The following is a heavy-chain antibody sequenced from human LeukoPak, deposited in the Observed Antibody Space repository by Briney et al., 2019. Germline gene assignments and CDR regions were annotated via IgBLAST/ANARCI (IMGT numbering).Heavy chain of an antibody. CDR3: ARTNNILYYSDY. J-gene: IGHJ4*02. Sequence: PSGTLSLTCAVYGGSFRGYYWSWIRQSPGKGLEWIGEINHSGSTNHNPSLKSRVSVSVDKSKNQFSLKLSSVTAADTGVYYCARTNNILYYSDYWGQGTLVTVSS. V-gene: IGHV4-34*01. D-gene: IGHD3-9*01. CDR1: GGSFRGYY. CDR2: INHSGST.